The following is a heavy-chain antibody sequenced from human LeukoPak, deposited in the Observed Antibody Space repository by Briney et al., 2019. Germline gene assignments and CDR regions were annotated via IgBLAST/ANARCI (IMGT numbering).Heavy chain of an antibody. CDR1: GSSITSTYY. CDR2: VFQLQTVRT. J-gene: IGHJ4*02. Sequence: SETLSLTCTVSGSSITSTYYWAWFRQPPGKGLEWIATVFQLQTVRTCYKPSLESRVTMSLDTSQNQFSLNLTSVSAADTALYFCARVLHAPKFIDSWGQGTLVTVSS. D-gene: IGHD2-8*01. V-gene: IGHV4-38-2*02. CDR3: ARVLHAPKFIDS.